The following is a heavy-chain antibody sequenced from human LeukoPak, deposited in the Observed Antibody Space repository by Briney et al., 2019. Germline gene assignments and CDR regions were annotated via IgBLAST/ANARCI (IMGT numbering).Heavy chain of an antibody. CDR2: ISGSGGST. CDR1: GFTFSSYA. J-gene: IGHJ4*02. CDR3: AKGAAIGIYANFDH. V-gene: IGHV3-23*01. Sequence: GGSLRLSCAASGFTFSSYAMHWVRQAPGKGLEWVSPISGSGGSTYYADSVKGRFTISRDNSKNTLYLQMNSLRAEDTAIYYCAKGAAIGIYANFDHWGQGTLVTVSS. D-gene: IGHD6-13*01.